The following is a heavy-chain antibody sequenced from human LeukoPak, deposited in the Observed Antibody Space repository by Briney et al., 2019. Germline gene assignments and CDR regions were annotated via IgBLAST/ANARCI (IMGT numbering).Heavy chain of an antibody. CDR1: GFTFSSYE. Sequence: GGSLRLSCAASGFTFSSYEMNWVRQAPGKGLECVSYISGSGSSRNYADSVKGRFTISRDNAKNSLYLQMNSLRAEDTAVYYCARTDASAFDLWGQGTWSPSLQ. CDR2: ISGSGSSR. J-gene: IGHJ3*01. V-gene: IGHV3-48*03. CDR3: ARTDASAFDL.